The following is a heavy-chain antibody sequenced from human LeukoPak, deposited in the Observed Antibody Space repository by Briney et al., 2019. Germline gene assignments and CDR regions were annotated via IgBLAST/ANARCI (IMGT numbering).Heavy chain of an antibody. V-gene: IGHV1-2*02. CDR1: GYTFTGYY. Sequence: ASVKVSCKASGYTFTGYYMHWVRQAPGQGLEWMGWINPNSGGTNYAQKFGRVTMTRDTSISTAYMELRRLRSDDTAVYYCARDPFIAVAGMVDYWGQGTLVTVSS. CDR3: ARDPFIAVAGMVDY. J-gene: IGHJ4*02. CDR2: INPNSGGT. D-gene: IGHD6-19*01.